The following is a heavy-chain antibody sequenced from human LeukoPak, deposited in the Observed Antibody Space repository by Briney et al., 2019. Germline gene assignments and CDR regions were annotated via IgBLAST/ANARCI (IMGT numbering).Heavy chain of an antibody. V-gene: IGHV3-74*01. CDR3: ARDIFSDYYDSSGFDY. D-gene: IGHD3-22*01. CDR2: INSDGSST. J-gene: IGHJ4*02. CDR1: GFTFSSYW. Sequence: GGSLRLSCAASGFTFSSYWMHWVRQAPGKGLVWVSRINSDGSSTSYADSVKGRFTISRDNAKNTLYLQMNSLRAEDTAVYYCARDIFSDYYDSSGFDYWGQGTLVTVSS.